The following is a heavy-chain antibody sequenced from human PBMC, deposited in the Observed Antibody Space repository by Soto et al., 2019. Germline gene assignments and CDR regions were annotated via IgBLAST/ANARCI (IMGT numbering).Heavy chain of an antibody. CDR1: GGSISSGGYS. Sequence: QLQLQESGSGLVKPSQTLSLTCSIFGGSISSGGYSWSWIRQPPGKGLEWIGYIYQSGSTHYNPSLKXPVSIXXDRSKNHFSLKLSSVTAADTAVYYCAREVTNWFDPWGQGTLVTVSS. CDR2: IYQSGST. J-gene: IGHJ5*02. V-gene: IGHV4-30-2*01. CDR3: AREVTNWFDP.